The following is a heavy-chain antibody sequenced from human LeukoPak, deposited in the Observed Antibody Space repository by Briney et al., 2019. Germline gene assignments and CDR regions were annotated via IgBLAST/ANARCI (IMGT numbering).Heavy chain of an antibody. J-gene: IGHJ6*02. D-gene: IGHD3-10*01. Sequence: ASVKVSCKASGYTLTSYGISWVRQAPGQGLEWMGWISAYNGNTNYAQKLQGRVTMTTDTSTSTAYMELRSLRSDDTAVYYCARDVANPYYYGSGSYYYYYYGMDVWGQGTTVTVSS. CDR3: ARDVANPYYYGSGSYYYYYYGMDV. CDR1: GYTLTSYG. V-gene: IGHV1-18*01. CDR2: ISAYNGNT.